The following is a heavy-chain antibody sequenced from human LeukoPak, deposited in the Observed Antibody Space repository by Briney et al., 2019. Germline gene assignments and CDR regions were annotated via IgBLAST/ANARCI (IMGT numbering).Heavy chain of an antibody. V-gene: IGHV1-2*02. CDR2: INPNSGGT. CDR3: ARDRAAALDY. CDR1: GYTFTGYY. J-gene: IGHJ4*02. D-gene: IGHD6-13*01. Sequence: ASVTVSCKASGYTFTGYYMHWVRQAPGQGLEWMGWINPNSGGTNYARKFQGRVTMTRDTSISTAYMELRRLGSDDTAVYYCARDRAAALDYWGQGTLVTVSS.